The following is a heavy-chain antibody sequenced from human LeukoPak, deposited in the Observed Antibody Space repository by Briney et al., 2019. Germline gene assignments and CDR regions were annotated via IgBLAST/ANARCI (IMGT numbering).Heavy chain of an antibody. Sequence: GEPLEISCKGSGSSFTSYWIGWVRQMPGKGLEWMGIIYPGDSDTRYSPSFQGQVTISADKSISTAYLQWSSLKASDTAMYYCARLSNNYYDSSGYQDWGQGTLVTVSS. V-gene: IGHV5-51*01. D-gene: IGHD3-22*01. CDR2: IYPGDSDT. CDR3: ARLSNNYYDSSGYQD. CDR1: GSSFTSYW. J-gene: IGHJ4*02.